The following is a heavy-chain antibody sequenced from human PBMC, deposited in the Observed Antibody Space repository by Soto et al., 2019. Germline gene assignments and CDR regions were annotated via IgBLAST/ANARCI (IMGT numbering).Heavy chain of an antibody. CDR3: ARNVVAAFLGPDYYYYMDV. D-gene: IGHD2-15*01. Sequence: SETLSLTCTVSGGSISSYYWSWIRQPPGKGLEWIGYIYYSGSTNYNPSLKSRVTISVDRSKNQFSLKLSSVTAADTAVYYCARNVVAAFLGPDYYYYMDVWGKGTTVTVSS. V-gene: IGHV4-59*01. J-gene: IGHJ6*03. CDR1: GGSISSYY. CDR2: IYYSGST.